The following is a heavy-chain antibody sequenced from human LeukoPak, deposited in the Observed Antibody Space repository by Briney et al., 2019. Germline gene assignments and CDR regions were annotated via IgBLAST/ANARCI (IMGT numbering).Heavy chain of an antibody. Sequence: SQTLSLTCTVTGGTISSGSYYWSWIRQPAGKGLEWIGRICTSGSTNYNPSLKSRVTISVDTSKNQLSLKLSSVTAADTAVYYCARGSSGSPYYYYGMDVWGQGTTVTVSS. CDR2: ICTSGST. CDR1: GGTISSGSYY. D-gene: IGHD3-22*01. CDR3: ARGSSGSPYYYYGMDV. J-gene: IGHJ6*02. V-gene: IGHV4-61*02.